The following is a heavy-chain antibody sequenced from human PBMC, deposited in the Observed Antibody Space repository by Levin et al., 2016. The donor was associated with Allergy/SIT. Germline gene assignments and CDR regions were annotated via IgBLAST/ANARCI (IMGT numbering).Heavy chain of an antibody. Sequence: WIRQPPGKGLEWIGSIYYSGSTYYNPSLKSRVTISVDTSKNQFSLKLSSVTAADTAVYYCARGAYCGDDCYTKYYFDSWGQGTLVTVSS. V-gene: IGHV4-39*01. D-gene: IGHD2-21*02. J-gene: IGHJ4*02. CDR3: ARGAYCGDDCYTKYYFDS. CDR2: IYYSGST.